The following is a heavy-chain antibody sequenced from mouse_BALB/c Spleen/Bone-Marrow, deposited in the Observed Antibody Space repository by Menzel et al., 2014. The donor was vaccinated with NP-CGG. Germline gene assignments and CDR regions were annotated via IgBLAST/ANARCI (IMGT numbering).Heavy chain of an antibody. V-gene: IGHV1S130*01. CDR1: GYTFTNSL. CDR2: IHPNSGNS. D-gene: IGHD2-14*01. CDR3: ARHHRYAYYFDY. J-gene: IGHJ2*01. Sequence: QVQLQQSGSVLVRPGASVKLSCKASGYTFTNSLMHWAKQRPGQGLEWIGEIHPNSGNSNYNEKFKGKATLTVDTSSNTAYVDLSNLTFEDSAVYYCARHHRYAYYFDYWGQGTTLTVSS.